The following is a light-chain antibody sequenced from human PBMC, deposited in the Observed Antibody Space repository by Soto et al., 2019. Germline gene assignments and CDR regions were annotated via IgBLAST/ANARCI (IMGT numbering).Light chain of an antibody. Sequence: EIVMTQSPATLSVSPGERATPSCRASQRVSSDLAWYQQKPGQAPRLLIYGASTRATGIPARFSGSGSGTEFTLTISSLQSEDSAVYYCQQYNNWPPITFGQGTRLEIK. V-gene: IGKV3-15*01. CDR3: QQYNNWPPIT. CDR1: QRVSSD. J-gene: IGKJ5*01. CDR2: GAS.